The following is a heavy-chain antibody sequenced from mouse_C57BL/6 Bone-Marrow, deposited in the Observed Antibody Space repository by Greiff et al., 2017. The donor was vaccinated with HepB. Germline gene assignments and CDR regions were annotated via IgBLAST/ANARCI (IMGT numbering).Heavy chain of an antibody. CDR2: ISSGSSTI. CDR3: ARKDYDAWFAY. J-gene: IGHJ3*01. Sequence: EVKVVESGGGLVKPGGSLKLSCAASGFTFSDYGMHWVRQAPEKGLEWVAYISSGSSTIYYADTVKGRFTISRDNAKNTLFLKMTSLRSEDTAMYYCARKDYDAWFAYWGQGTLVTVSA. V-gene: IGHV5-17*01. D-gene: IGHD2-4*01. CDR1: GFTFSDYG.